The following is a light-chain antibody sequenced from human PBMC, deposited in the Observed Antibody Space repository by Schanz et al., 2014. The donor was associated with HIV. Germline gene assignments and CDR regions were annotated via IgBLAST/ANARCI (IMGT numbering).Light chain of an antibody. V-gene: IGLV2-8*01. CDR1: SSDVGGYNY. J-gene: IGLJ3*02. CDR3: CSFAGTIWV. Sequence: QSALTQPPSASGSPGQSVTISCTGTSSDVGGYNYVSWYQQSPGKAPKLMIYDVSKRPSGVPDRFSGSKSGNTASLTISGLQAEDEADYYCCSFAGTIWVFGGGTKLTVL. CDR2: DVS.